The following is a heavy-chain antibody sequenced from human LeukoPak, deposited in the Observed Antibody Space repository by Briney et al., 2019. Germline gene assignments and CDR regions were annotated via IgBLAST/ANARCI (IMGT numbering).Heavy chain of an antibody. J-gene: IGHJ4*02. CDR1: GSTFSSYD. V-gene: IGHV1-8*02. D-gene: IGHD6-13*01. CDR3: ARYYPGIAAAGFDY. CDR2: MNPNSGDT. Sequence: GASVKVSCKASGSTFSSYDINWVRQATGQGLEWMGWMNPNSGDTGYTPRFQGRVTMTTDTSTSTAYMELRSLRSGDTAVYYCARYYPGIAAAGFDYWGQGTLVTVSS.